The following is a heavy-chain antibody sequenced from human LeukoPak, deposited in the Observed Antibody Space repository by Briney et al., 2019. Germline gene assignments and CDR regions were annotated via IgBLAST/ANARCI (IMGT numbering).Heavy chain of an antibody. CDR3: ARIPRTWLRFPYFDY. J-gene: IGHJ4*02. CDR1: AFTFSNYT. V-gene: IGHV3-30-3*01. CDR2: ISYVGSNK. D-gene: IGHD5-12*01. Sequence: GGSLRLSCAASAFTFSNYTMHWVRQAPGKGLEWVAVISYVGSNKYCADPVKGRFTISRDNSKNTLYLQMNSLRGEDTAVYYCARIPRTWLRFPYFDYWGQGTLVTVSS.